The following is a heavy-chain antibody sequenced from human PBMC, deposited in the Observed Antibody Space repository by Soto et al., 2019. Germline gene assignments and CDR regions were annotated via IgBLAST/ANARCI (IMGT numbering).Heavy chain of an antibody. CDR1: GYSFSAYY. CDR2: INPNTGDT. Sequence: ASVKVSCKASGYSFSAYYMNWVRQAPGQGLEWMGRINPNTGDTNYGQKFQDRVTMTWDTSINTAYMELTRLRSDDTAVYYCARIPPHNWLDPWGQGTLVTVSS. V-gene: IGHV1-2*06. J-gene: IGHJ5*02. CDR3: ARIPPHNWLDP.